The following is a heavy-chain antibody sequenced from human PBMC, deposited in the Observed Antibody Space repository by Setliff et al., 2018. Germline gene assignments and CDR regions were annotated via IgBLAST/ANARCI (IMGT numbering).Heavy chain of an antibody. V-gene: IGHV1-3*04. D-gene: IGHD3-10*01. Sequence: ASVKVSCKASGYTFTSYAMHWVRQAPGQRLEWMGWINTGNGNTKYSQQFQGRVTITRDTSANTAYMELSSLRSEDTAVYYCARIKSSLVRGVISAFDIWGQGTMVTVSS. CDR3: ARIKSSLVRGVISAFDI. CDR2: INTGNGNT. J-gene: IGHJ3*02. CDR1: GYTFTSYA.